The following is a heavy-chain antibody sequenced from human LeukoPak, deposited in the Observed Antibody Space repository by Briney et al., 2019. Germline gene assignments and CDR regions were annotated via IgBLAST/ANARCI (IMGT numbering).Heavy chain of an antibody. CDR2: ISSSGSTI. CDR1: GFTFSSYE. V-gene: IGHV3-48*03. J-gene: IGHJ4*02. Sequence: GGSLRLSCAASGFTFSSYEMNWVRQAPGKGLEWVSYISSSGSTIYYADSVKGRFTISRDNAKNSLYLQMNSLRAEDTAVYYCASDALYCSGGSCYFPTFCFDCRGRGTMVAVSS. CDR3: ASDALYCSGGSCYFPTFCFDC. D-gene: IGHD2-15*01.